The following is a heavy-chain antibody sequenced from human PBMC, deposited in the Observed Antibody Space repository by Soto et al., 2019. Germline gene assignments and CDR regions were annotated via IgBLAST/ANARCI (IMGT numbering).Heavy chain of an antibody. CDR3: ARTAGYDSSGFDWYFDL. CDR2: IIPIFGTA. V-gene: IGHV1-69*12. D-gene: IGHD3-22*01. Sequence: QVQLVQSGAEVKKPGSSVKVYCKASGGTFSSYAISWVRQAPGQGLEWMGGIIPIFGTANYAQKFQGRVTITADESTSTAYMELSSLRSEDTAVYYCARTAGYDSSGFDWYFDLWGRGTLVTVSS. J-gene: IGHJ2*01. CDR1: GGTFSSYA.